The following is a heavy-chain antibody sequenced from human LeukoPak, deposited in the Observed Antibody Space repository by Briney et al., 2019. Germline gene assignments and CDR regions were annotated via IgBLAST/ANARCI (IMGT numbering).Heavy chain of an antibody. D-gene: IGHD4-17*01. CDR2: ISKTAANI. CDR1: GFTFRTYN. Sequence: GGSLRLSCVASGFTFRTYNMNWVRQAPGKGLEWVSFISKTAANIYYGNAVRGRFTISRDNAKNSIHLQMSSLRVEDSAVYYCVRGDGDLFDFWGQGTLVSVSA. CDR3: VRGDGDLFDF. V-gene: IGHV3-21*06. J-gene: IGHJ4*02.